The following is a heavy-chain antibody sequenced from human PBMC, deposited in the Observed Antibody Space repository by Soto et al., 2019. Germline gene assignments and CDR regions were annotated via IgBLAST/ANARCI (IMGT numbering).Heavy chain of an antibody. D-gene: IGHD1-26*01. V-gene: IGHV3-11*01. J-gene: IGHJ4*02. Sequence: QVQLVESGGGLVKPGGSLRLSCVASGFTFTDYYMSWIRRSPGKGLEWVSYISTSGITIYYADSVKDRFTISRDNAKKSLYLQMNSLRDEDAAVYYCARGDPAFYCATGHFDYWGQGSLVTVSS. CDR3: ARGDPAFYCATGHFDY. CDR2: ISTSGITI. CDR1: GFTFTDYY.